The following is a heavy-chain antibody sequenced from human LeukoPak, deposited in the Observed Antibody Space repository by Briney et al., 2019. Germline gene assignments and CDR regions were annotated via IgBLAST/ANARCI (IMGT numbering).Heavy chain of an antibody. D-gene: IGHD2-2*01. Sequence: GASVTVSCTASGYTFTSYYMHWVRQAPGQGLEWMGVINPSGGSTSYAQKFQGRVTMTRDTSTSTVYMELSSLRSEDTAVYYCARDLSLHALGYCSSTSCSYYYYYMDVWGKGTTVTVSS. CDR2: INPSGGST. CDR1: GYTFTSYY. CDR3: ARDLSLHALGYCSSTSCSYYYYYMDV. J-gene: IGHJ6*03. V-gene: IGHV1-46*01.